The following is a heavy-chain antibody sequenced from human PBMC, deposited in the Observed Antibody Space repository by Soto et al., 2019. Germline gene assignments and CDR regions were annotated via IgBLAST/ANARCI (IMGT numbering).Heavy chain of an antibody. D-gene: IGHD6-13*01. CDR2: IVPLFRTT. V-gene: IGHV1-69*06. Sequence: QVQLVQSGAEAKKPGSSVKVSCKTSGGTFSSYAISWVRQAPGQGLEWMGGIVPLFRTTNYAQKFQGRVTITADTDTYTVYMELSGLGSGDTAVYYCARGGYSSTWSNLLDRSGLDVWGQGTTVTVSS. J-gene: IGHJ6*02. CDR3: ARGGYSSTWSNLLDRSGLDV. CDR1: GGTFSSYA.